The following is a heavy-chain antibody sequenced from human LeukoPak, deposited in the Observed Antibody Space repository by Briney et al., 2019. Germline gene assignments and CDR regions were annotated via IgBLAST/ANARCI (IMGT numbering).Heavy chain of an antibody. D-gene: IGHD3-22*01. J-gene: IGHJ4*02. Sequence: SETLSLTCTVSGGSISSSSYYWGWIRQPPGKGLEWIGSIYYSGSTYYNPSLKSRVTISVDTSKNQFSLKLSSVTAADTAVYYCARYITMIVVDYGYFDYWGQGTLVTVSS. CDR3: ARYITMIVVDYGYFDY. V-gene: IGHV4-39*07. CDR2: IYYSGST. CDR1: GGSISSSSYY.